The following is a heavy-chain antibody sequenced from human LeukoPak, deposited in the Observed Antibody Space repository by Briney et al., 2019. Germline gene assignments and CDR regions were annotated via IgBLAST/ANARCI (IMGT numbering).Heavy chain of an antibody. Sequence: SGTLSLTCAVSGGSISSSNWWSWVRQPPGKGLEWIGEIYHSGSTNYNPSLKSRVTISVDKSKNQFSLKLGSVTAADTAVYYCARGRYYDSSGYPNWFDPWGQGTLVTVSS. CDR2: IYHSGST. CDR3: ARGRYYDSSGYPNWFDP. D-gene: IGHD3-22*01. J-gene: IGHJ5*02. V-gene: IGHV4-4*02. CDR1: GGSISSSNW.